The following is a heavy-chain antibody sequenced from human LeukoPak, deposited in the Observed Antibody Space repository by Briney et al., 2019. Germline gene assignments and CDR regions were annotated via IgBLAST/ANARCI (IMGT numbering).Heavy chain of an antibody. CDR3: ARDPQYLAATADFDY. J-gene: IGHJ4*02. CDR1: GGTFSSYA. D-gene: IGHD2-2*02. V-gene: IGHV1-69*04. Sequence: ASEKVSCKAFGGTFSSYAISWVRQAPGQGVEGMGRIIPILGIANYAQKFQGRVTITADKSTSTAYMELSSLRSEDTAVYYCARDPQYLAATADFDYWGQGTLVTVSS. CDR2: IIPILGIA.